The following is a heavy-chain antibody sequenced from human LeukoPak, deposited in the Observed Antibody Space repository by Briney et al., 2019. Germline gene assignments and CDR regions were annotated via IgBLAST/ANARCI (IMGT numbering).Heavy chain of an antibody. Sequence: PGGSLRLSCVASGFTFSDYGMLWVRQPPGKGLEWVAVISYDGRNEHYADSVKGRFTISIDNSKNTVFLQMNTLRTEDTAVYFCAKDKPIDYWGQGTLVTVSS. CDR1: GFTFSDYG. D-gene: IGHD1-14*01. J-gene: IGHJ4*02. CDR3: AKDKPIDY. CDR2: ISYDGRNE. V-gene: IGHV3-30*18.